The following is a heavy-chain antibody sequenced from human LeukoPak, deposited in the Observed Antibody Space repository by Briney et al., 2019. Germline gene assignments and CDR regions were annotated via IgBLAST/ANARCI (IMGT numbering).Heavy chain of an antibody. J-gene: IGHJ4*02. CDR1: GFTLSSYE. CDR2: ISNSGYNI. Sequence: GGSLRLSCTVSGFTLSSYEMNWVRQAPGKGLEWFSYISNSGYNIYYADSVKGRFTISRDSAKNSLFLQMNSLRAEDTAVYYCARYSSSFPYFDYWGQGTLVTVSS. D-gene: IGHD6-6*01. CDR3: ARYSSSFPYFDY. V-gene: IGHV3-48*03.